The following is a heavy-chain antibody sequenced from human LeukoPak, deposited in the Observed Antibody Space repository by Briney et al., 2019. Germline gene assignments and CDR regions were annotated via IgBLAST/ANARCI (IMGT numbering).Heavy chain of an antibody. CDR1: GGSISSSSYY. D-gene: IGHD3-9*01. CDR3: ARCNYDILTGYCYFDY. CDR2: IYYSGST. Sequence: SETLSLTCTVSGGSISSSSYYWGWIRQPPGKGLEWIGSIYYSGSTYYNPSLKSRVTISVDTSKNQSSLKLSSVTAADTAVYYCARCNYDILTGYCYFDYWGQGTLVTVSS. V-gene: IGHV4-39*01. J-gene: IGHJ4*02.